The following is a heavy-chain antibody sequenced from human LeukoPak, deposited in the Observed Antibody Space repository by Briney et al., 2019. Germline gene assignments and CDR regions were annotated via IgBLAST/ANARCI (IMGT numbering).Heavy chain of an antibody. CDR1: GFTFSSYS. J-gene: IGHJ4*02. CDR2: ISSSSSYI. CDR3: AREWGSYSRGGDY. V-gene: IGHV3-21*01. D-gene: IGHD1-26*01. Sequence: GGSLRLSCAASGFTFSSYSMNWVRQAPGKGLEWVSSISSSSSYIYYADSVKGRFTISRDNAKNSLYLQMNSLRAEDTAVYYCAREWGSYSRGGDYWGQGTLVTVSS.